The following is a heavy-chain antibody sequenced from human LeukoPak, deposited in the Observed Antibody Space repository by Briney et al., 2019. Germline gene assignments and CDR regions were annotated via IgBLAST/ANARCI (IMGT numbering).Heavy chain of an antibody. CDR1: GGSFSGYY. CDR3: ARLRFRYYFDY. V-gene: IGHV4-34*01. D-gene: IGHD3-10*01. Sequence: SETLSLTCAVYGGSFSGYYWSWLRQPPGKGLEWIGEINHSGSTNYNPSLKRRVTISVDPSKNQFSLQLSSVTAADTAVYYCARLRFRYYFDYWGQGTLVTVSS. J-gene: IGHJ4*02. CDR2: INHSGST.